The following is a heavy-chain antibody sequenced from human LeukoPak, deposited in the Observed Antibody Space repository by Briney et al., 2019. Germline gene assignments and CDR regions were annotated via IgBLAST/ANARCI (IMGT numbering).Heavy chain of an antibody. Sequence: GRSLRLSCAASGFTFSSYAMHWVRQAPGKGLEWVAVISYDGSNKYYADSVKGRFTISRDNSKNTLYLQMNSLRAEDTAVYYCARGLGYCSSTSCSYQDYWGQGTPVTVSS. CDR3: ARGLGYCSSTSCSYQDY. CDR1: GFTFSSYA. J-gene: IGHJ4*02. D-gene: IGHD2-2*01. CDR2: ISYDGSNK. V-gene: IGHV3-30*04.